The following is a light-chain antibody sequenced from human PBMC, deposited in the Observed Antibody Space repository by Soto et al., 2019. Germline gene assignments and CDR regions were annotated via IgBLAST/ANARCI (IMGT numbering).Light chain of an antibody. J-gene: IGKJ4*01. CDR1: QFIGSN. Sequence: PGERATLSCRASQFIGSNLAWYQQKPGEAPRLLMYDASSRATGIPARFSDSGSGTEFALTISSLQSEDFAIYYCQQYNNRPPLTFGGGTKVEIK. CDR3: QQYNNRPPLT. CDR2: DAS. V-gene: IGKV3-15*01.